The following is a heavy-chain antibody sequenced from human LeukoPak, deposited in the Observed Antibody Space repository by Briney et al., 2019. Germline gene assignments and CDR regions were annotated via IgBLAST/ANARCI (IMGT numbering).Heavy chain of an antibody. V-gene: IGHV3-15*01. Sequence: GGSLRLSCAASGFTFSNAWMSWVRQAPGKGLEWVGHIKSKTDGGTTDYAAPVKGRFTISRDDSKNTLYLQMDSLKTEDTAVYYCTRRRGSGGSYSFDYWGQGTLVTVSS. CDR1: GFTFSNAW. CDR2: IKSKTDGGTT. D-gene: IGHD1-26*01. CDR3: TRRRGSGGSYSFDY. J-gene: IGHJ4*02.